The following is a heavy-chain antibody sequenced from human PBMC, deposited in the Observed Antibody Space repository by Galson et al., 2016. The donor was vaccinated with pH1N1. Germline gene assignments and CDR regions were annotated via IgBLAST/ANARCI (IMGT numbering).Heavy chain of an antibody. CDR1: GGSISSRY. D-gene: IGHD1-1*01. CDR2: VYTSGRA. Sequence: LTCTVSGGSISSRYWSWIRQPAGKGLEWIGRVYTSGRADSNPSLKSRVTMSMDTSNSQFSMILNSVTAADTAVYYCARGWNLDAFDIWGQGTMVTVSS. V-gene: IGHV4-4*07. J-gene: IGHJ3*02. CDR3: ARGWNLDAFDI.